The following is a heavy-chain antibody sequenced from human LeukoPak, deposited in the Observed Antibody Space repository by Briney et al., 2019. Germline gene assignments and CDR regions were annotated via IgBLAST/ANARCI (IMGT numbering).Heavy chain of an antibody. Sequence: GGSLRLSCAASGFTFSSYAMHWVRQAPGQGLEWVADISYAGSNKYHADSVKGRFTISRDNSKNTLYLQMNSLRAEDTAVYFCFFKQKTAYEILTGYYGMDVWGQGTTVTVSS. CDR3: FFKQKTAYEILTGYYGMDV. D-gene: IGHD3-9*01. CDR2: ISYAGSNK. V-gene: IGHV3-30*04. CDR1: GFTFSSYA. J-gene: IGHJ6*02.